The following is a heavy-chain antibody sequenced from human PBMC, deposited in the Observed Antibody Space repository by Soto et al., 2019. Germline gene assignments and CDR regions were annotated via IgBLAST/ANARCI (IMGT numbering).Heavy chain of an antibody. CDR2: ISGSGGST. Sequence: EVQLLESGGGLVQPGGSLRLSCAASGFTFSSYAMSWVRQAPGKGLEWVSAISGSGGSTYYADSVKGRFTISRDNSKNTLYLQMNSLRAEDTAVYYCAKGNGYCINGVCYGAFDYWGQGTLVTVSS. CDR1: GFTFSSYA. D-gene: IGHD2-8*01. J-gene: IGHJ4*02. CDR3: AKGNGYCINGVCYGAFDY. V-gene: IGHV3-23*01.